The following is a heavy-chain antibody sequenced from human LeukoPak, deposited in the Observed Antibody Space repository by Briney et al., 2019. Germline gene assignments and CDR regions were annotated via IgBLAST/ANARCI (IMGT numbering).Heavy chain of an antibody. Sequence: GGSLRLSCAASGFSFDRYWMHWLRQAPGKGLVWISRINLDGNNTDYADSVEGRLIVSRDNAENTLYLQLSDLRPDDTAVYYCARDHTQASLTSGLDWGQGTLITVSS. J-gene: IGHJ4*02. D-gene: IGHD4/OR15-4a*01. V-gene: IGHV3-74*01. CDR1: GFSFDRYW. CDR3: ARDHTQASLTSGLD. CDR2: INLDGNNT.